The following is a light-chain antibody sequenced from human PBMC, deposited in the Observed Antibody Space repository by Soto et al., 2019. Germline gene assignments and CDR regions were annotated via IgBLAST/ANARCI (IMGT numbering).Light chain of an antibody. J-gene: IGLJ1*01. V-gene: IGLV1-47*01. Sequence: QSVLTQPPSASVAPGQRVTISCSGKSSHIGSNYVYWYQQLPGTAPKLLIYRNNQRPSGVPDRFSGSKSGTSASLGISGLRSEDEADYYCAAWDASLSGYVFGTGTKVTVL. CDR1: SSHIGSNY. CDR2: RNN. CDR3: AAWDASLSGYV.